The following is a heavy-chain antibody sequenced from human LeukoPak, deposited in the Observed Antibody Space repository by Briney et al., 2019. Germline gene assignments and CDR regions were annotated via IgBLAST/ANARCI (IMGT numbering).Heavy chain of an antibody. V-gene: IGHV3-64*01. D-gene: IGHD1-14*01. Sequence: GGSLRLSCAASGFTFSSYAMHWVRQAPGKGLEYVSAISSNGGSTYYANSVKGRFTISRDNSKNTLYLQMGSLRAEDMAVYYCARAGGIDYYYYYGMDVWGQGNTVTVSS. CDR3: ARAGGIDYYYYYGMDV. J-gene: IGHJ6*02. CDR1: GFTFSSYA. CDR2: ISSNGGST.